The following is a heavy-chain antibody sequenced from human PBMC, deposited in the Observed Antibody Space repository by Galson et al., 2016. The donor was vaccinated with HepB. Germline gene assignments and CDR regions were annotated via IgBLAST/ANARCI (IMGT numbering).Heavy chain of an antibody. V-gene: IGHV3-11*03. Sequence: SLRLSCAASGFTFSDSYMTWVRQAPGKGLEWVSFIGFSGTYTEYADSVKGRFTISRDNGNNSLYLLMTSLRVEDTAVYFCAGVSSGWFGSHWGQGTPVTVSS. D-gene: IGHD3-22*01. CDR3: AGVSSGWFGSH. J-gene: IGHJ4*02. CDR2: IGFSGTYT. CDR1: GFTFSDSY.